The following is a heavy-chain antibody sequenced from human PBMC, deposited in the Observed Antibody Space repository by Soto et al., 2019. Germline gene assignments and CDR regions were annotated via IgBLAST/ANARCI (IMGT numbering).Heavy chain of an antibody. CDR1: GDSISSVDYY. CDR3: ARYSGSNRWFDP. Sequence: PSETLSLTCTVSGDSISSVDYYWSWIRQSPGTGLEWIAYIHHTGTTYYNPSLKSRVSISVDTPKRQFSVRLTSVTAADTAVYYCARYSGSNRWFDPWGQGTLVTVSS. J-gene: IGHJ5*02. V-gene: IGHV4-30-4*01. CDR2: IHHTGTT. D-gene: IGHD1-26*01.